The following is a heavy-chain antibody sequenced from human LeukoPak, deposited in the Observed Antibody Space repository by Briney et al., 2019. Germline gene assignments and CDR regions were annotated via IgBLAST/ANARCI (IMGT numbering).Heavy chain of an antibody. CDR2: ISGSGGST. CDR1: GFTFSSYA. D-gene: IGHD3-10*01. J-gene: IGHJ3*02. CDR3: ARDLSLTMVRGAGRAFDI. Sequence: PGGSLRLSCAASGFTFSSYAMSWVRQAPGKGLEWVSAISGSGGSTYYADSVKGRFTISRDNSKNTLYLQMNSLRAEDTAVYYCARDLSLTMVRGAGRAFDIWGQGTMVTVSS. V-gene: IGHV3-23*01.